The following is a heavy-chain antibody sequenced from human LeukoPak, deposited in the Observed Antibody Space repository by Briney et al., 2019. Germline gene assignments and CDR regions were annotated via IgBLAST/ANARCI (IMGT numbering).Heavy chain of an antibody. CDR1: GFTFSSYG. J-gene: IGHJ4*02. CDR2: IRYDGSNK. V-gene: IGHV3-30*02. Sequence: PGGSLRLSCAASGFTFSSYGMHWVRQAPGKGLEWVAFIRYDGSNKYYADSVKGRFTISRDNSKNTLYLQMNSLRAEDTAVYYCAKDLPNCSSTSCYNSYYFDYWGQGTLVTVSS. CDR3: AKDLPNCSSTSCYNSYYFDY. D-gene: IGHD2-2*02.